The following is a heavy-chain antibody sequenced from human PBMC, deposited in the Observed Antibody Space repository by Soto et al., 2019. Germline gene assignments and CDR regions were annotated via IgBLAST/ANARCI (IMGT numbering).Heavy chain of an antibody. CDR3: ARSTHDFWSGYQIPPYFDY. J-gene: IGHJ4*02. Sequence: PSETLSLTCTVSGGSISSGDYYWGWIRQPPGKGLEWIGYIYYSGSTYYNPSLKSRVTISVDTSKNQFSLKLSSVTTADTAVYYCARSTHDFWSGYQIPPYFDYWGQGTLVTVSS. CDR2: IYYSGST. CDR1: GGSISSGDYY. D-gene: IGHD3-3*01. V-gene: IGHV4-30-4*01.